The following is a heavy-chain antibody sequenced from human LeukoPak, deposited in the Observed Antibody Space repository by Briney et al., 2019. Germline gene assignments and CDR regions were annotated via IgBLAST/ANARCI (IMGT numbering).Heavy chain of an antibody. CDR1: GFTFNNYA. Sequence: GGSLRLSCVASGFTFNNYAMTWVRQAPGKGLEWVSTITTSDGNTYYADSVKGRFTVSRDNSKNTLYLQMNSLRPEDTAVYYCAKDGGLWVSAHWGDSWGRGTLVTVSS. CDR3: AKDGGLWVSAHWGDS. J-gene: IGHJ4*02. CDR2: ITTSDGNT. D-gene: IGHD7-27*01. V-gene: IGHV3-23*01.